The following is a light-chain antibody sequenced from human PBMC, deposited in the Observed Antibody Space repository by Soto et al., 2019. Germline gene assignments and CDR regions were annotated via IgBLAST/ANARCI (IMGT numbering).Light chain of an antibody. CDR2: WAS. Sequence: IVMTQSPESLAXXLXXXXTXXXKXXQTXLYSSNNKNYLAWYQQKPGQPPKLLIYWASTRESGVPDRFSGSGSGTDFTLTISSLQAEDVAVYYCQQYYSTPLTFGGGTKVDI. CDR3: QQYYSTPLT. V-gene: IGKV4-1*01. CDR1: QTXLYSSNNKNY. J-gene: IGKJ4*01.